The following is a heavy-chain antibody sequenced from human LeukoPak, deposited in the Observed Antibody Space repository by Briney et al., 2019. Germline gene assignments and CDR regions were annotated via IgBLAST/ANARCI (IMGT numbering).Heavy chain of an antibody. V-gene: IGHV1-69*13. J-gene: IGHJ3*02. CDR1: GYTFTSYA. CDR3: ARDSEGYYDSSGYDAFDI. D-gene: IGHD3-22*01. CDR2: IIPIFGTA. Sequence: ASVKVSCKASGYTFTSYAISWVRQAPGQGLEWMGGIIPIFGTANYAQKFQGRVTITADESTSTAYMELSSLRSEDTAVYYCARDSEGYYDSSGYDAFDIWGQGTMVTVSS.